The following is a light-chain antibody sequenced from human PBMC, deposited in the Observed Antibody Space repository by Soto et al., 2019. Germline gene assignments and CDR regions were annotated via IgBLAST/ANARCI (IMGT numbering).Light chain of an antibody. J-gene: IGLJ2*01. V-gene: IGLV2-23*02. CDR2: EVS. Sequence: QSALTQPASVSRSPGQSITISCTGTSSDVGSYNLVSWYQQHPGKAPKLMIYEVSKRPSGVSNRFSGSKSGNTASLTISGLQAEDEADYYCCSYAGSRVVFGGGTQLTVL. CDR1: SSDVGSYNL. CDR3: CSYAGSRVV.